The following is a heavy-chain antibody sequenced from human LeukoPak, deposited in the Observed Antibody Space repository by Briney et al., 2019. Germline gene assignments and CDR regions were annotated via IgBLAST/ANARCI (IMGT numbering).Heavy chain of an antibody. CDR3: AKDNWSGPYPRYYYYGMDV. CDR1: GFTFSSYA. Sequence: GGSLRLSCAASGFTFSSYAMSWIRQAPGKGLEWVSAISGSGGSTYYADSVKGRFTISRDNSKNTLYLQMNSLRAEDTAVYYCAKDNWSGPYPRYYYYGMDVWGQGTTVTVSS. J-gene: IGHJ6*02. D-gene: IGHD3-3*01. CDR2: ISGSGGST. V-gene: IGHV3-23*01.